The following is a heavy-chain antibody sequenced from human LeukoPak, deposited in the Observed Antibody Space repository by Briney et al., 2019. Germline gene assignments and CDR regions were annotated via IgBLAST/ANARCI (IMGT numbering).Heavy chain of an antibody. J-gene: IGHJ6*03. D-gene: IGHD3-10*01. CDR2: ISAYNGNT. CDR3: ATNQRRITASRGVFYYYYYMDV. Sequence: ASVKVSCKASGYTFTSYGISWVRQAPGQGLEWMGWISAYNGNTSYAQKLQGRVTMTTDTSTSTAYMELRSLRSDDTAVYYCATNQRRITASRGVFYYYYYMDVWGKGTTVTVSS. CDR1: GYTFTSYG. V-gene: IGHV1-18*01.